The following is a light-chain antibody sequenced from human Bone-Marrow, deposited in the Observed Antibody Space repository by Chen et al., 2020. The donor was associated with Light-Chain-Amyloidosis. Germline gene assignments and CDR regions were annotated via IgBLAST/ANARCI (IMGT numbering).Light chain of an antibody. Sequence: EIVLTQSPGTLSLSPGEGANLSCRASQTISSNYLTWYQQKFGQAPRLLIYGSSSRATGIPDRFTGSGSVTDFSLTINRLEPEDFAMYYCKQYGTSPLTFVGGTKVEIK. CDR2: GSS. V-gene: IGKV3-20*01. J-gene: IGKJ4*01. CDR3: KQYGTSPLT. CDR1: QTISSNY.